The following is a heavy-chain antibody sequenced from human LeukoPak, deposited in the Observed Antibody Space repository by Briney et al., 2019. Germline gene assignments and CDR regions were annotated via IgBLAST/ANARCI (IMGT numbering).Heavy chain of an antibody. Sequence: SETLSLTCAVSGDSISSSYYYWGWIRQPPGKGLEWIGTLYSSGSTYHNPSLKSRVTISVDTSKNQFSLRLTSVTAADTAVYYCGRHVSGYASGIDYWGQGTLVTVSS. CDR1: GDSISSSYYY. D-gene: IGHD3-10*01. CDR2: LYSSGST. CDR3: GRHVSGYASGIDY. J-gene: IGHJ4*02. V-gene: IGHV4-39*01.